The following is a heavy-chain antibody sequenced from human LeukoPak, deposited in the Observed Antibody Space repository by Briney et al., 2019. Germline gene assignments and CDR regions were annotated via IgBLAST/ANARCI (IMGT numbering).Heavy chain of an antibody. CDR3: ARERGYYDY. J-gene: IGHJ4*02. D-gene: IGHD3-22*01. Sequence: GGSLRLSCAASGFTFSSYAMHWVRQAPGKGLEWVANIKQDGSEKYYVDSVKGRFTISRDNAKNSLYLQMNSLRAEDTAVYYCARERGYYDYWGQGTLVTVSS. CDR2: IKQDGSEK. CDR1: GFTFSSYA. V-gene: IGHV3-7*01.